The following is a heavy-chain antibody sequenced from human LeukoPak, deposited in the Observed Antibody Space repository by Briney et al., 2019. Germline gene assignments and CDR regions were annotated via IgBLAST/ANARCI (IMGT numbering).Heavy chain of an antibody. CDR2: IYYSGST. CDR1: GGSISSGDYY. D-gene: IGHD2-2*01. J-gene: IGHJ6*03. V-gene: IGHV4-30-4*08. CDR3: ARDTGVVVVPAAPHYYMDV. Sequence: PSETLSLTCTVSGGSISSGDYYWSWIRQPPGKGLEWIGYIYYSGSTYYNPSLKSRVTISVDTSKNQFSLKLSSVTAADTAVYYCARDTGVVVVPAAPHYYMDVWGKGTTVTVSS.